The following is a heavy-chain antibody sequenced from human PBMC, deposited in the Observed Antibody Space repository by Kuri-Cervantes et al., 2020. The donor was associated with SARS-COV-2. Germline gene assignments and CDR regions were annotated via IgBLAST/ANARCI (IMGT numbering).Heavy chain of an antibody. V-gene: IGHV4-59*08. D-gene: IGHD1-26*01. Sequence: SETLSLTCTVSGGSITDYDWSWLRQSPGKGLERIGYFYYSGRTNYNPSLKSRVTISVDTSKNQFSLKLSPVTAADTAVYYCARARLVGAVIFDYWGQGTLVTVSS. CDR1: GGSITDYD. J-gene: IGHJ4*02. CDR3: ARARLVGAVIFDY. CDR2: FYYSGRT.